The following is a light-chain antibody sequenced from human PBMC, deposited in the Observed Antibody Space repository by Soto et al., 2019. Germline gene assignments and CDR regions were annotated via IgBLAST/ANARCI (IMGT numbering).Light chain of an antibody. Sequence: EIVLTQSPATLSSFPCDRVTLSYRASQYINTRLAWYQHRPGQAPRLLTHGSSSRATGVPDRFSGRGSGTTFTLVISRLEPEDFAVYYCQQYGTSPFTFGQGTKVDIK. V-gene: IGKV3-20*01. J-gene: IGKJ2*01. CDR2: GSS. CDR3: QQYGTSPFT. CDR1: QYINTR.